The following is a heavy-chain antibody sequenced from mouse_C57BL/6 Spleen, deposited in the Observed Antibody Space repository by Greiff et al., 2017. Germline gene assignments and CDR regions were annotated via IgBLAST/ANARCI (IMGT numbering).Heavy chain of an antibody. D-gene: IGHD1-1*01. CDR1: GYAFSSSW. Sequence: QVQLQQSGPELVKPGASVKISCKASGYAFSSSWLNWVKQRPGKGLEWIGRIYPGDGDTNYNGKFKGKATLTAYKSSSTAYMQLSSLTSEGSAVYFCASGTTVVPRYLDVWGGGSTVTVSS. CDR3: ASGTTVVPRYLDV. V-gene: IGHV1-82*01. CDR2: IYPGDGDT. J-gene: IGHJ1*01.